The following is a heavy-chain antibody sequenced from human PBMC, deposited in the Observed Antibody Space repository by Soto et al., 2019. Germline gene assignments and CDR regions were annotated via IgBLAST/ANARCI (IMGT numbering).Heavy chain of an antibody. Sequence: YWSWIRQHPGKGLEWMGIIYPDDSDTRYSPSFQGQVIMSADKSISTAYLQWSSLKASDSAMYYCARQGKYNYGSNDYWGQGTLVTVS. CDR1: YW. CDR2: IYPDDSDT. J-gene: IGHJ4*02. V-gene: IGHV5-51*01. D-gene: IGHD5-18*01. CDR3: ARQGKYNYGSNDY.